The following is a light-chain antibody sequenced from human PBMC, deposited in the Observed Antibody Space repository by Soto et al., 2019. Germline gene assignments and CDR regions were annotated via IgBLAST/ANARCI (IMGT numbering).Light chain of an antibody. CDR3: QQSTGIPYT. CDR1: QTIDTY. CDR2: AAS. Sequence: DIQMTQSPSSLSASVGDRVTITCRASQTIDTYLNWYQQNPGKAPKLLIDAASTLQYGVPSRFSGSGSGTDFTLTISSLQPEDFATYYCQQSTGIPYTFGQGTKLEIK. V-gene: IGKV1-39*01. J-gene: IGKJ2*01.